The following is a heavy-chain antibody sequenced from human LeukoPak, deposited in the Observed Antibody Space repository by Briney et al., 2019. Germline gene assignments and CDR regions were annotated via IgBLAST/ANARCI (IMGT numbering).Heavy chain of an antibody. CDR3: ARSYSSGSYYSPFDP. J-gene: IGHJ5*02. V-gene: IGHV4-59*01. CDR1: GGSISSYY. CDR2: IYYKGNT. Sequence: PSETLSLTCTVSGGSISSYYWSWIRQPPGKGLEWIGYIYYKGNTNYSPSLTSRATISLDTSKNQFSLKLSSLTAADTAVYYCARSYSSGSYYSPFDPWGQGTLVTVSS. D-gene: IGHD3-10*01.